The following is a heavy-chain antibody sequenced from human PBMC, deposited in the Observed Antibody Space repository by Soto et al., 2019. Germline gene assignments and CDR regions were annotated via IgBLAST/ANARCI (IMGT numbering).Heavy chain of an antibody. CDR2: IYWNDDK. CDR3: AHLAFDYGGNSRLDWYFDL. D-gene: IGHD4-17*01. V-gene: IGHV2-5*01. J-gene: IGHJ2*01. Sequence: QITLKESGPTLVKPTQTLTLTCTFSGFSLSTSGVGVGWIRQPPGKALEWLALIYWNDDKRYSPSLKSRLTITKDTSKNQVVLTMTNMDPVDTATYYCAHLAFDYGGNSRLDWYFDLWGRGTLVTVSS. CDR1: GFSLSTSGVG.